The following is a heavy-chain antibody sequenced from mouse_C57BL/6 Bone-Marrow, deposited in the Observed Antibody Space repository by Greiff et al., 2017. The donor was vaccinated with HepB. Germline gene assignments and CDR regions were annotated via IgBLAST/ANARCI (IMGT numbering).Heavy chain of an antibody. J-gene: IGHJ3*01. CDR1: GYSITSGYY. D-gene: IGHD1-1*02. V-gene: IGHV3-6*01. CDR2: ISYDGSN. Sequence: EVQLQESGPGLVKPSQSLSLTCSATGYSITSGYYWNWIRQFPGNKLEWMGYISYDGSNNYNPSLKNRISITRDTSKNQFFLKLNSVTTEDTATYYCARAGKLSFAYWGQGTLVTVSA. CDR3: ARAGKLSFAY.